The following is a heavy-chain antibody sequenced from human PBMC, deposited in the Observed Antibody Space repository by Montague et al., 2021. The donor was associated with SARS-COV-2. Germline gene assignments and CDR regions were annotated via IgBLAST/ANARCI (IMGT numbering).Heavy chain of an antibody. CDR1: GDSISRYY. CDR3: ARVVVDASGWYHFDY. CDR2: HYNSGST. D-gene: IGHD6-19*01. J-gene: IGHJ4*02. Sequence: SETLSLTCTVSGDSISRYYWCWIRQPPGKGLEWMGYHYNSGSTNYSPTXXSRIAMSVDTSENQFSLKLFSVTAADTAVYYCARVVVDASGWYHFDYWGQGALVTVSS. V-gene: IGHV4-59*12.